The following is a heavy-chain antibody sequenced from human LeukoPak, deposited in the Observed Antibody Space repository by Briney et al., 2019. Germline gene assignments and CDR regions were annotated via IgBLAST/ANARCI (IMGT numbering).Heavy chain of an antibody. D-gene: IGHD6-13*01. CDR2: IYYSGST. V-gene: IGHV4-38-2*02. CDR1: GYSISSGYF. Sequence: SETLSLTCTVSGYSISSGYFWGWIRQPPGKGLEWIGSIYYSGSTYYNPSLKSRVTISVDTSKNQFSLKLSSVTAADTAVYYCASRAAAGTWGFDYWGQGTLVTVSS. J-gene: IGHJ4*02. CDR3: ASRAAAGTWGFDY.